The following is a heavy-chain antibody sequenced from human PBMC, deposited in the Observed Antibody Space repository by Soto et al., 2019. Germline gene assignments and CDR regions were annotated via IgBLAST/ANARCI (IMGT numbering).Heavy chain of an antibody. J-gene: IGHJ6*02. Sequence: QVQLEESGGGVVQPGRSLRLSCTASGFAFSDYGMHWVRQAPGKGLEWVAIIFYDGSHKYYADSMKGRFTISRDNSRNTVELQMNSLRAEDTATYFCARRRSTVTTPWFYHGMDVWGRGTTVTVSS. V-gene: IGHV3-33*01. CDR2: IFYDGSHK. D-gene: IGHD4-17*01. CDR1: GFAFSDYG. CDR3: ARRRSTVTTPWFYHGMDV.